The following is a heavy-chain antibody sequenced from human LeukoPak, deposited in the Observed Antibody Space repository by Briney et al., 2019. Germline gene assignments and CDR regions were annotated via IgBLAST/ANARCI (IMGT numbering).Heavy chain of an antibody. D-gene: IGHD3-10*01. CDR3: AREDTLYYYGSGSYQFDY. CDR2: IIPIFGTA. V-gene: IGHV1-69*13. J-gene: IGHJ4*02. Sequence: ASVKVSCKASGGTFSSYAISWVRQAPGQGLEWMGGIIPIFGTANYAQKFQGRVTITADESTSTAYMELSSLGSEDTAVYYCAREDTLYYYGSGSYQFDYWGQGTLVTVSS. CDR1: GGTFSSYA.